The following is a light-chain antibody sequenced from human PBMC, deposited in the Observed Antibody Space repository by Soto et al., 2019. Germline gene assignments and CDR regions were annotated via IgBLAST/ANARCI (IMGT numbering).Light chain of an antibody. J-gene: IGLJ2*01. CDR2: EVN. V-gene: IGLV2-8*01. Sequence: QSVLTQPPSASGSPGQSVTISCTGTSSDVGAHNYVSWYQQHPGKAPKLMIYEVNKRSSGVPDRFSGSKSGNTASLTVSGLHADDEADYYCISYAGTAYVAIGGGTKLTVL. CDR3: ISYAGTAYVA. CDR1: SSDVGAHNY.